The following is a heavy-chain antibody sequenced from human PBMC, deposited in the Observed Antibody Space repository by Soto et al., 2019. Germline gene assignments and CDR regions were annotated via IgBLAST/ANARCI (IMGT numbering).Heavy chain of an antibody. CDR2: IYISENT. Sequence: SETLSLTCTFSCGSIISDYWSWIRQPAGKGLEWIGRIYISENTHYNPSLRSRVSMSLDTSKNQLSLNLSSVTAADTAVYYCARGVGRSSWTSFDSWGQGTLVTVSS. V-gene: IGHV4-4*07. D-gene: IGHD6-13*01. CDR3: ARGVGRSSWTSFDS. J-gene: IGHJ4*02. CDR1: CGSIISDY.